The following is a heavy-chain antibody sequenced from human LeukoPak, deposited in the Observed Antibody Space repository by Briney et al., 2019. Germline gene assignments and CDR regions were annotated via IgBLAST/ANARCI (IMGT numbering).Heavy chain of an antibody. D-gene: IGHD5-18*01. J-gene: IGHJ4*02. V-gene: IGHV1-46*01. CDR2: MNPSSGST. CDR3: ARDLNSYGYSYDS. CDR1: GYTFTNFY. Sequence: GASVKVSCKASGYTFTNFYIHWMRQAPGQGREWMGIMNPSSGSTSYAQKFQGRVTMTRDKSTSTVYMELRGLRFEDTAMYYCARDLNSYGYSYDSWGQGTLVTVSS.